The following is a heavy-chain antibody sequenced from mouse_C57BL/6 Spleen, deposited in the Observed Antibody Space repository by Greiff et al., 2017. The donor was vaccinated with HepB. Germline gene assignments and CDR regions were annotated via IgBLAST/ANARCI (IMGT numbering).Heavy chain of an antibody. J-gene: IGHJ3*01. V-gene: IGHV1-50*01. CDR2: IDPSDSYT. Sequence: QVQLQQSGAELVKPGASVKLSCKASGYTFTSYWMQWVKQRPGQGLEWIGEIDPSDSYTNYNQKFKGKATLTVDTSSSTAYMQLSSLTSEDSAVYYCARKGYYPLAYWGQGTLVTVSA. D-gene: IGHD2-3*01. CDR3: ARKGYYPLAY. CDR1: GYTFTSYW.